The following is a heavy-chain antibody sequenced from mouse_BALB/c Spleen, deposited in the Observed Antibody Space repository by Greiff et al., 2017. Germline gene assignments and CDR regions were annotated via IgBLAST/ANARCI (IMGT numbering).Heavy chain of an antibody. Sequence: EVQLVESGGGLVKPGGSLKLSCAASGFTFSSYAMSWVRQTPEKRLEWVASISSGGSTYYPDSVKGRFTISRDNARNTLFLQMTSLRSEDTAMYYCARSGDIYYGYDFLFAYWGQGTLVTVSA. CDR2: ISSGGST. J-gene: IGHJ3*01. V-gene: IGHV5-6-5*01. D-gene: IGHD2-2*01. CDR3: ARSGDIYYGYDFLFAY. CDR1: GFTFSSYA.